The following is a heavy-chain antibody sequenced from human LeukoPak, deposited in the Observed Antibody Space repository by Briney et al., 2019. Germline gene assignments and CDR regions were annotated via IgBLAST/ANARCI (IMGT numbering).Heavy chain of an antibody. Sequence: GGSLRLSCAASGFTFSSYSMNWVRQAPGKGLEWVSSISSSSSYIYYADSVKGRFTISRDNAKNSLYLQMNSLRAEDTAVYYCARGGCSTSCSTDYWGQGTLVTVSS. D-gene: IGHD2-2*02. J-gene: IGHJ4*02. CDR2: ISSSSSYI. CDR1: GFTFSSYS. CDR3: ARGGCSTSCSTDY. V-gene: IGHV3-21*01.